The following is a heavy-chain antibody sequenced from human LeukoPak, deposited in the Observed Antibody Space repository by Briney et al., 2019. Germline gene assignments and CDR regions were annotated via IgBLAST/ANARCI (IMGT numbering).Heavy chain of an antibody. CDR2: INSDGSNT. D-gene: IGHD1-26*01. Sequence: GGSLRPSCAASGFTFSSYWMHWVRQGPGKGLVWVSHINSDGSNTNYADSVKGRFTISRDNAKNTLYLQMNSLRGEDTAVYYCARVKGGSYYGTAEGFDYWGQGTLVTVSS. CDR3: ARVKGGSYYGTAEGFDY. J-gene: IGHJ4*02. CDR1: GFTFSSYW. V-gene: IGHV3-74*01.